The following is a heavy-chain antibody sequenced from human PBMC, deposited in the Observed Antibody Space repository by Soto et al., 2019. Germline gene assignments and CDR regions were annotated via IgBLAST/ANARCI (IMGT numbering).Heavy chain of an antibody. Sequence: HPGGSLRLSCAASGFTFSSYAMSWVRQAPGKGLEWVSAISGSGGSTYYADSVKGRFTISRDNSKNTLYLQMNSLRAEDTAVYYCAKAPSLLWFGELGYFDYWGQGTLVTVSS. CDR1: GFTFSSYA. CDR3: AKAPSLLWFGELGYFDY. CDR2: ISGSGGST. D-gene: IGHD3-10*01. J-gene: IGHJ4*02. V-gene: IGHV3-23*01.